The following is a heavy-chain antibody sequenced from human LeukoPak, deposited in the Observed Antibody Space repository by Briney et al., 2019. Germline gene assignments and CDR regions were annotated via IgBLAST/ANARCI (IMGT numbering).Heavy chain of an antibody. V-gene: IGHV1-2*02. CDR1: GYTFTGYY. Sequence: ASVKVSCKASGYTFTGYYMHWVRQAPGQGLEWMGWINPNSGGTNYAQKFQGRVTMTRDTSISTAYMELSRLRSDDTAVYYCARSFYDIVVEPAATKGAFDYWGQGTLVTVSS. CDR3: ARSFYDIVVEPAATKGAFDY. CDR2: INPNSGGT. J-gene: IGHJ4*02. D-gene: IGHD2-2*01.